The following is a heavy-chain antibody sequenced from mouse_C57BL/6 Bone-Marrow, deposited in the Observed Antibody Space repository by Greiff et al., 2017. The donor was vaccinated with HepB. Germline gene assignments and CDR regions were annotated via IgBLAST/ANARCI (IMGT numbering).Heavy chain of an antibody. CDR3: ARIYDGYYGVFYAMDY. Sequence: EVMLVESGGGLVKPGGSLKLSCAASGFTFSSYGMSWVRQTPDKRLEWVATISSGGSYTYYPDSVKGRFTISRDNAKNTLYLQMSSLKSEDTAMYYCARIYDGYYGVFYAMDYWGQGTSVTVSS. V-gene: IGHV5-6*03. J-gene: IGHJ4*01. CDR2: ISSGGSYT. D-gene: IGHD2-3*01. CDR1: GFTFSSYG.